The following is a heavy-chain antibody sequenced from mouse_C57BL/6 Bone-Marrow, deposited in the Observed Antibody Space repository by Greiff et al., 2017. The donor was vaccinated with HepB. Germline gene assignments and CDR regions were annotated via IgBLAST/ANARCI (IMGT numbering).Heavy chain of an antibody. D-gene: IGHD4-1*01. J-gene: IGHJ2*01. Sequence: EVNVVESGGGLVQPGGSLSLSCAASGFTFTDYYMSWVRQPPGKALEWLGFIRNKANGYTTEYSASVKGRFTISRDNSQSILYLQMNALRAEDSATYYCARNWERYFDYWGQGTTLTVSS. V-gene: IGHV7-3*01. CDR1: GFTFTDYY. CDR3: ARNWERYFDY. CDR2: IRNKANGYTT.